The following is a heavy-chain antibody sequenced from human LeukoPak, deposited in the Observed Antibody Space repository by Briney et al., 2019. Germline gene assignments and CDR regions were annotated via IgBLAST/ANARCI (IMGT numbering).Heavy chain of an antibody. CDR2: IYYSGST. V-gene: IGHV4-30-4*08. J-gene: IGHJ4*02. CDR1: GGSISRGDYY. CDR3: ARDQPTGAGTDY. D-gene: IGHD6-19*01. Sequence: PSQTLSLTCTVSGGSISRGDYYWRWIRQPPGKGLEWIGYIYYSGSTYYNPSLKSRVTISVDTSKNQFSLKLSSVTAADTAVYYCARDQPTGAGTDYWGQGTLVTVSS.